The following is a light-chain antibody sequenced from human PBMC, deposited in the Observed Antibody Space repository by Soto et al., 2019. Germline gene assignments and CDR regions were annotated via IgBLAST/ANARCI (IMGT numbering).Light chain of an antibody. Sequence: EIVMTQSPATLSVSPGERATLSCRASQSVGSNLAWYQQKPGQAPRLLIHGASTRATGLPARFSGSGSGTEFTLTISSLQSEDFATYYCQQYNNWPPWTFGQGTKVEIK. CDR2: GAS. J-gene: IGKJ1*01. CDR1: QSVGSN. CDR3: QQYNNWPPWT. V-gene: IGKV3-15*01.